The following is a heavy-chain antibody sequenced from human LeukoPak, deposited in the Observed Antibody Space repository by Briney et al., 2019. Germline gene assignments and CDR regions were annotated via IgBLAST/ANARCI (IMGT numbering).Heavy chain of an antibody. Sequence: PSETLSLTCTVSGGSISSSSYYWGWIRQPPGKGLEWIGSIDYSGSTYYNPSLKSPVTISVDTSKNQFSLKLSSVTAADTAVYYCARDRPRLRGYSYGYYYYMDVWGKGTTVTVSS. CDR2: IDYSGST. J-gene: IGHJ6*03. D-gene: IGHD5-18*01. CDR1: GGSISSSSYY. CDR3: ARDRPRLRGYSYGYYYYMDV. V-gene: IGHV4-39*07.